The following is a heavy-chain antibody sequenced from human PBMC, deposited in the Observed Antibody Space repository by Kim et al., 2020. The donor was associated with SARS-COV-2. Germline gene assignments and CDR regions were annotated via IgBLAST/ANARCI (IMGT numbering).Heavy chain of an antibody. CDR2: IYHSGST. V-gene: IGHV4-4*02. CDR1: GGSISSSNW. J-gene: IGHJ6*02. CDR3: ARELSGSYYYYYGMDV. D-gene: IGHD1-26*01. Sequence: SETLSLTCAVSGGSISSSNWWSWVRQPPGKGLEWIGEIYHSGSTNYNPSLKSRVTISVDKSKNQFSLKLSSVTAADTAVYYCARELSGSYYYYYGMDVWGQGTTVTVSS.